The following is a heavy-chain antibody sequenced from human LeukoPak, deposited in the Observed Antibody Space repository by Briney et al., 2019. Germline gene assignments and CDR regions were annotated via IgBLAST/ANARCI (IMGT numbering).Heavy chain of an antibody. V-gene: IGHV3-43D*03. Sequence: GGSLRLSCAASGFTFRNAWMSWVRQAPGKGLEWVSLISWDGGSTYYADSVKGRFTISRDNSKNSLYLQMNSLRAEDTALYYCAKGSARRGYYYYYMDVWGKGTTVTVSS. CDR2: ISWDGGST. CDR1: GFTFRNAW. J-gene: IGHJ6*03. D-gene: IGHD3-10*01. CDR3: AKGSARRGYYYYYMDV.